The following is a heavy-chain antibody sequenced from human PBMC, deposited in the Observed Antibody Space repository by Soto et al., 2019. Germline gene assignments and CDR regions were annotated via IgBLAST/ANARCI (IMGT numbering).Heavy chain of an antibody. J-gene: IGHJ4*02. D-gene: IGHD3-22*01. Sequence: GGSLRLSCAASGFSFTRHAMSWVRQAPGKGLEWVSAITDDGVYTWHADSVKGRFTISRDNSKNALYLQMNSLRAEDTAVYFWAKDGVYYDSSGFYYFDYWGQGTLVTVSS. CDR1: GFSFTRHA. CDR3: AKDGVYYDSSGFYYFDY. V-gene: IGHV3-23*01. CDR2: ITDDGVYT.